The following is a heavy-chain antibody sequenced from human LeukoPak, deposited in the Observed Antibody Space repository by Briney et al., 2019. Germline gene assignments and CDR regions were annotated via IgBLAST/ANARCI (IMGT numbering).Heavy chain of an antibody. CDR3: ARDCTRSAFDI. Sequence: GGSLRLSCAASDFNVRGNDMTWVRHAPGKGVECVSVIKSGGGTYYADSVKGRFTISRDNLKNALYVPMNRLRAEDTDIYYCARDCTRSAFDIWGEGRMVTVSS. J-gene: IGHJ3*02. CDR1: DFNVRGND. V-gene: IGHV3-53*01. CDR2: IKSGGGT.